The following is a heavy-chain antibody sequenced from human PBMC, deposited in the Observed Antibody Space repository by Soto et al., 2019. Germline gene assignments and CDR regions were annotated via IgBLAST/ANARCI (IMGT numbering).Heavy chain of an antibody. Sequence: QVQLVESGGDLVKPGGSLRLSCAASGYTFSDYYMSWIRQAPGKGLEWISYIDTSGTKIYYADSVKGRFTITRDNAKNSLYLKMNSLRAEDTAVYYCASHYDMWSGYLSPVDYWGQGTLVTVSS. CDR1: GYTFSDYY. J-gene: IGHJ4*02. CDR2: IDTSGTKI. D-gene: IGHD3-3*01. V-gene: IGHV3-11*01. CDR3: ASHYDMWSGYLSPVDY.